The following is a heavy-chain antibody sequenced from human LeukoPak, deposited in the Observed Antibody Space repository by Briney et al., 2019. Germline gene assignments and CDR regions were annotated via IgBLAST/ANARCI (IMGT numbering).Heavy chain of an antibody. D-gene: IGHD3-16*01. Sequence: GGSLRLFCAASGFTFSSYAMSWVRQAPGKGLEWVSAISGSGGSTYYADSVKGRFTISRDNSKNTLYLQMNSLRAEDTAVYYCALGGMSYYYYYGMDVWGQGTTVTVSS. V-gene: IGHV3-23*01. CDR2: ISGSGGST. CDR1: GFTFSSYA. CDR3: ALGGMSYYYYYGMDV. J-gene: IGHJ6*02.